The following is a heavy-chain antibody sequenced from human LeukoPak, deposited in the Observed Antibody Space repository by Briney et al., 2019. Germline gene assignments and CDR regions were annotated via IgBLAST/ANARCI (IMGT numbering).Heavy chain of an antibody. Sequence: SETLSLTCTVSGGSTSSYYWSWLRQPPGKGLEWIGYIYYSGSTNYNPSLKSRVTISVDTSKNQFSLKLSSVTAADTAVYYCAREANSYYFDYWGQGTLVTVSS. J-gene: IGHJ4*02. CDR3: AREANSYYFDY. CDR1: GGSTSSYY. V-gene: IGHV4-59*01. CDR2: IYYSGST.